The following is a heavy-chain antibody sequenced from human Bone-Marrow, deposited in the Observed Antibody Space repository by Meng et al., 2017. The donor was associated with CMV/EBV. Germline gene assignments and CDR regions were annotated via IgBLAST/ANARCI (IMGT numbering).Heavy chain of an antibody. D-gene: IGHD2-2*02. J-gene: IGHJ3*02. V-gene: IGHV1-2*02. CDR1: GYTFTGYY. CDR2: INPNSGGT. Sequence: ASVKVSCKASGYTFTGYYMHWVRQAPGQGLEWMGWINPNSGGTNYAQKFQGRVTMTRDTSISTAYMELSRLRSDDTAVYYCARESGYCSSTSCYRAFDIWGQGTMVTV. CDR3: ARESGYCSSTSCYRAFDI.